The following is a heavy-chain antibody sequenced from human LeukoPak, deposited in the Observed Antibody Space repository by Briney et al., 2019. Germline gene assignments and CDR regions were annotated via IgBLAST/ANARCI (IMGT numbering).Heavy chain of an antibody. CDR3: AYFDLDY. CDR1: GFTFSSYS. V-gene: IGHV3-33*08. J-gene: IGHJ4*02. D-gene: IGHD3-9*01. CDR2: LWYDGSQK. Sequence: GGSLRLSCAASGFTFSSYSMNWVRQAPGKGLEWVAVLWYDGSQKYYADSVKGRFSISRDNSKNTLYLQMNSLRVEDTAVYYCAYFDLDYWGQGTLVTVSS.